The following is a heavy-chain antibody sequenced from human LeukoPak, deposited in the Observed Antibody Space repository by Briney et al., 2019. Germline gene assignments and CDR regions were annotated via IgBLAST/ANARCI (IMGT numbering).Heavy chain of an antibody. CDR2: IKQDGSEK. Sequence: GGSLRLSCAASGFTFTTYWMGWVRQAPGKGLEWVANIKQDGSEKYYGDSVKGRFTISRDNAKNSLSLQMNSLRAEDTAVYYCARPLMYYYGSETYFWFDPWGQGTLVTVSS. CDR3: ARPLMYYYGSETYFWFDP. J-gene: IGHJ5*02. D-gene: IGHD3-10*01. V-gene: IGHV3-7*01. CDR1: GFTFTTYW.